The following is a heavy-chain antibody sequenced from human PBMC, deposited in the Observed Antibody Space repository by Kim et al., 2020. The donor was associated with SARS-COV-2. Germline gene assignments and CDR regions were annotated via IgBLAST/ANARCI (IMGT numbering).Heavy chain of an antibody. CDR1: GGSMSGYY. CDR2: IYYSGGST. D-gene: IGHD6-13*01. J-gene: IGHJ5*02. Sequence: SETLSLTCTVSGGSMSGYYWSWIRQPPGKGLEFIGYIYYSGGSTNYNPSLKSRVTISVETSKNQFSLKLSSVTAADTAIYYCARLPIGAAGNWFDPWGRGTLVTVSS. CDR3: ARLPIGAAGNWFDP. V-gene: IGHV4-59*01.